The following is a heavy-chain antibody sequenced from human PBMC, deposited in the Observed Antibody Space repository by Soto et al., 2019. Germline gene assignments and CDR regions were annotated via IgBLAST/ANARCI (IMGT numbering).Heavy chain of an antibody. J-gene: IGHJ5*02. D-gene: IGHD7-27*01. V-gene: IGHV3-66*01. CDR1: GFTVCNYY. CDR2: IYSGGNT. CDR3: TRRPGS. Sequence: EVQLVESGGGLVQPGESLRLSCSTSGFTVCNYYRSWVRQAPGKRLEWVAFIYSGGNTYYADSVKGRFTISRDKSKYTLYLQMNNLSVEDTAVYYCTRRPGSWGQGTLVTVSS.